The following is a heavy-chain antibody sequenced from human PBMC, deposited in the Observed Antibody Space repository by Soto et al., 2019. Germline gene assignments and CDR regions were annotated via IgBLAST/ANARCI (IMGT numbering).Heavy chain of an antibody. CDR2: IYYSGST. D-gene: IGHD3-3*01. V-gene: IGHV4-30-4*01. J-gene: IGHJ6*02. CDR3: AKALVRFLDWVPDNYYYGMDV. Sequence: SETLSLTCTVSGDSIRSGNHYWSWIRQPPGKGLEWIGYIYYSGSTYYSPSLKSRVTISVDTSKNQFSLKLNSVTAADTAVYYCAKALVRFLDWVPDNYYYGMDVWGQGTTVTVSS. CDR1: GDSIRSGNHY.